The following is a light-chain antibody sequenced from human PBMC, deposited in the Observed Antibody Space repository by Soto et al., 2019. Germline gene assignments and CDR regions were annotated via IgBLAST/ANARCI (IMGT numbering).Light chain of an antibody. CDR2: SNN. CDR3: QSYDSGLSAVL. Sequence: QAVVTQPPSASGTPGQRVTISCSGSSSNIGSNTVNWYQQLPGTAPKLLIYSNNQRPSGVPDRFSGSKSGTSASLAISGLQSEDEADYYCQSYDSGLSAVLFGGGTKLTVL. J-gene: IGLJ2*01. V-gene: IGLV1-44*01. CDR1: SSNIGSNT.